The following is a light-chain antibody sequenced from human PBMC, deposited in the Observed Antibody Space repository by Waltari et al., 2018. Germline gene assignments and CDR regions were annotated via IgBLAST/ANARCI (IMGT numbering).Light chain of an antibody. CDR2: AAS. CDR1: QSIGRY. CDR3: QQSYSTPYT. Sequence: DIQMTPSPSSLSASVGDRVTITCRASQSIGRYLNWYQQKPGKAPKLLIYAASSLQSGVPSRFSGSGSGTDFTLTISSLQPEDFATYSCQQSYSTPYTFGQGTKLEIK. J-gene: IGKJ2*01. V-gene: IGKV1-39*01.